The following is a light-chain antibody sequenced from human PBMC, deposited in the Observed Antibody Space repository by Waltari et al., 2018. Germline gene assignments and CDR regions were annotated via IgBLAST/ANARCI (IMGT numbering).Light chain of an antibody. CDR3: TSYTLLTFTWQ. Sequence: QSDLTQPASVSGSLGQSLTISCTAPFRADRDYNYISWYQQHPGKAPKLLFFDVANRPSGMSNRFSASQSGATASLSIAGLRPEDEATYYRTSYTLLTFTWQFGGGTQLTVV. CDR1: FRADRDYNY. V-gene: IGLV2-14*03. J-gene: IGLJ3*02. CDR2: DVA.